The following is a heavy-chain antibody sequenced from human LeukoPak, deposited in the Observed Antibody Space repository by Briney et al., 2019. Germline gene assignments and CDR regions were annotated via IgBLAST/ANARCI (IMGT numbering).Heavy chain of an antibody. Sequence: GGSLRLSCATSGFTFSSYGMHWVRQAPGKGLEWVSAISGSGGSTYYADSVKGRFTISRDNSKNTLYMQMNSLRAEDTAVYYCAKMIGGGYSGYDSAEFDYWGQGTLVTVSS. CDR2: ISGSGGST. D-gene: IGHD5-12*01. CDR3: AKMIGGGYSGYDSAEFDY. J-gene: IGHJ4*02. V-gene: IGHV3-23*01. CDR1: GFTFSSYG.